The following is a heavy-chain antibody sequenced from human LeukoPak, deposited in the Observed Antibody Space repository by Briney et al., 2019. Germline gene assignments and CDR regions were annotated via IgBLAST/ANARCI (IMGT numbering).Heavy chain of an antibody. D-gene: IGHD3-3*02. V-gene: IGHV1-18*01. CDR2: ISAYNGNT. CDR1: GYTFTSYG. J-gene: IGHJ4*02. Sequence: ASVKVSCKASGYTFTSYGISWVRQAPGQGLEWMGWISAYNGNTNYAQKLQGRVTMTTDTSTSTADMELRSLRSDDTAVYYCARETNPIFGVVISRQHFDYWGQGTLVTVSS. CDR3: ARETNPIFGVVISRQHFDY.